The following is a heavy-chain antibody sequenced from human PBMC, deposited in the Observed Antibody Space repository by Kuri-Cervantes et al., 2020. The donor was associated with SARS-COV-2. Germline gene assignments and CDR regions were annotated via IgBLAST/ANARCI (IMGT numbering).Heavy chain of an antibody. Sequence: GESLKICCAASEFTFSSYAMSWVRQAPGKGLEWVSPITGSGDNTYYADSVRGRFTITRDNSRNTLYLQMNSLRTEDTAVYYCAKGGPMVRGEIRNNWFDPWGQGTLVTVSS. V-gene: IGHV3-23*01. D-gene: IGHD3-10*01. J-gene: IGHJ5*02. CDR3: AKGGPMVRGEIRNNWFDP. CDR1: EFTFSSYA. CDR2: ITGSGDNT.